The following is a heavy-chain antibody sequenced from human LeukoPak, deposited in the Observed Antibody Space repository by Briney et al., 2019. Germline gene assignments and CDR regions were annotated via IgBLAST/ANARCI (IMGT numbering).Heavy chain of an antibody. J-gene: IGHJ4*02. V-gene: IGHV3-74*01. Sequence: GGSLRLSCAASGFTFSSDWMHWVRQAPGKGLVWVSGINGGGSNTSYADSVKGRFTISRDNTKSTLYLQMNSLRAEDTAVYYCARGRANSYGYFDYWGQGALVTVSS. D-gene: IGHD5-18*01. CDR3: ARGRANSYGYFDY. CDR1: GFTFSSDW. CDR2: INGGGSNT.